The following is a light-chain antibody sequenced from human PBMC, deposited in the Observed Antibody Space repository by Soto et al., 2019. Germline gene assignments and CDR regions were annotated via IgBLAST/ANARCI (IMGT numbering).Light chain of an antibody. CDR1: SSDVGGYNY. Sequence: QSALTQPASVSGSPGQSITISCTGTSSDVGGYNYVSWYQQHPGKAPKHMIYEVSNRPSGVSNRFYGSKSGNTASLTISGLQADDEADYYCSSYTSSSSYVFGTGTKLTVL. CDR2: EVS. V-gene: IGLV2-14*01. CDR3: SSYTSSSSYV. J-gene: IGLJ1*01.